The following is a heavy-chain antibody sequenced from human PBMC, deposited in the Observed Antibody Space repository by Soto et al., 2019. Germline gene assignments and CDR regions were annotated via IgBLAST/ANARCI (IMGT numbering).Heavy chain of an antibody. CDR3: ARSSRRWELVPDY. J-gene: IGHJ4*02. Sequence: GGSLRLSCADSGFTVSSNYMSWVRQAPGKGLEWVSVIYSGGSTYYAASVKGRFTISRDNSNNTLYLQMNSLRAEDTAVYYCARSSRRWELVPDYWGQGTLVTVSS. D-gene: IGHD1-26*01. CDR2: IYSGGST. V-gene: IGHV3-53*01. CDR1: GFTVSSNY.